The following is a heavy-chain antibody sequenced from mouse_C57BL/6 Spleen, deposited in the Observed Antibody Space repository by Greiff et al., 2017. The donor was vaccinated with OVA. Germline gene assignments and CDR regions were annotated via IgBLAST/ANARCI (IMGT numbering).Heavy chain of an antibody. V-gene: IGHV1-15*01. J-gene: IGHJ4*01. D-gene: IGHD2-12*01. CDR2: IDPETGGT. Sequence: VKLMESGAELVRPGASVTLSCKASGYTFTDYEMHWVKQTPVHGLEWIGAIDPETGGTAYNQKFKGKAILTADKSSSTAYMELRSLTSEDSAVYYCTDGPYYSYYYAMDYWGQGTSVTVSS. CDR3: TDGPYYSYYYAMDY. CDR1: GYTFTDYE.